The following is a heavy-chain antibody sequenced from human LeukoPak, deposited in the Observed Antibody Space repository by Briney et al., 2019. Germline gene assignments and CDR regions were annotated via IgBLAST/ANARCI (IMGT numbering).Heavy chain of an antibody. CDR2: IIPIFGTT. J-gene: IGHJ4*02. CDR3: ASSGWYQVVVY. Sequence: ASVKVSCKASGGTFNSYAISWVRQAPGQGLEWMGGIIPIFGTTNYARKFRGRVTLTADKSTRTAYMELSSLRSEDTAVYYCASSGWYQVVVYWGQGTLVTVSS. V-gene: IGHV1-69*06. CDR1: GGTFNSYA. D-gene: IGHD6-19*01.